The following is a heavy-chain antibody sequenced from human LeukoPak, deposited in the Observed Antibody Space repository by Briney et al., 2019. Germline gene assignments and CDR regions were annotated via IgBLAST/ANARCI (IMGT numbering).Heavy chain of an antibody. CDR2: ISYDGSNK. J-gene: IGHJ3*02. CDR3: ARGPLRITMIVVVGAFDI. D-gene: IGHD3-22*01. V-gene: IGHV3-30*09. CDR1: GFTFSSYA. Sequence: PGRSLRLSCAASGFTFSSYAMHWVRQAPGKGLEWVAVISYDGSNKYYADSVKGRFAISRDNSKNTLYLQMNSLRAEDTAVYYCARGPLRITMIVVVGAFDIWGQGTMVTVSS.